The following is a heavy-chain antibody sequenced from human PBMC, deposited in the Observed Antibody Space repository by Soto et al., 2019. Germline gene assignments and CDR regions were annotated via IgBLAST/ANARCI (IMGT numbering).Heavy chain of an antibody. V-gene: IGHV4-4*02. CDR2: IYHTGSA. D-gene: IGHD2-2*02. CDR3: VRIPAAAIRSLDY. J-gene: IGHJ4*02. CDR1: GGSISSSNW. Sequence: QVQLQESGPGLVEPSGTLSLTCAVSGGSISSSNWWSWVRQPPRKGLEWIGEIYHTGSANYNPSLKSRVTISVDKSKNQFSVNLRSVTAADTAVYLCVRIPAAAIRSLDYWGQGVLVTVSS.